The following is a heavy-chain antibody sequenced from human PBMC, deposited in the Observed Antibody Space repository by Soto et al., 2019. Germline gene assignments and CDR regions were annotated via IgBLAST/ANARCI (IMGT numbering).Heavy chain of an antibody. CDR2: INHSGNT. V-gene: IGHV4-38-2*01. CDR3: GRSGDDYGSYIDY. J-gene: IGHJ4*01. Sequence: PSETLSLTCGVSGYSIRSGYYRAWIRQAPEKGLEWIGSINHSGNTYYTPSLQSRVTISVETSKNQFSLKLISVTAADTAVYYCGRSGDDYGSYIDYWGHGTLVTVSS. CDR1: GYSIRSGYY. D-gene: IGHD4-17*01.